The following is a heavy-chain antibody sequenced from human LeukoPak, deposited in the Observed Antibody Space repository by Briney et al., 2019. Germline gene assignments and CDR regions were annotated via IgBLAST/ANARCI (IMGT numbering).Heavy chain of an antibody. CDR3: ARELGLGYCSSTSCQRNSYYYYYMDV. Sequence: ASVKVSCKASGYTFTSYGISWVRQAPGQGLEWMGWISAYNGNTNYAQKLQGRVTMTTDTSTSTAYMELRSLRSDDTAVYYCARELGLGYCSSTSCQRNSYYYYYMDVWGKGTTVTVSS. V-gene: IGHV1-18*01. CDR1: GYTFTSYG. CDR2: ISAYNGNT. D-gene: IGHD2-2*01. J-gene: IGHJ6*03.